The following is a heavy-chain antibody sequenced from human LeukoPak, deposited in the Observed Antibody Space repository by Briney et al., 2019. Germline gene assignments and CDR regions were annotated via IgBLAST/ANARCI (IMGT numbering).Heavy chain of an antibody. J-gene: IGHJ4*02. CDR3: ARSPRGLRYFDWLLPAYFDY. CDR1: GFTFSSYW. D-gene: IGHD3-9*01. V-gene: IGHV3-7*01. Sequence: GGSLRLSCAASGFTFSSYWMSWVRQAPGKGLEWVANIKQDGSEKYYVDSVKGRFTISRDNAKNSLYLQMNSLRAEDTAVYYCARSPRGLRYFDWLLPAYFDYWGQGTLVTVSS. CDR2: IKQDGSEK.